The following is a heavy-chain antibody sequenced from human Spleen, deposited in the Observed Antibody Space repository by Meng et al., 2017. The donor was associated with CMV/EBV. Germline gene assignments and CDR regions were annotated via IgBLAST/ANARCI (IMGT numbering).Heavy chain of an antibody. CDR3: AKDQPNRLLYYYYGMDV. D-gene: IGHD2-2*01. CDR2: IKSETDGGTT. Sequence: GESLKISCAASGFTFTNAWMSWVRQAPGKGLEWVGRIKSETDGGTTDYAAPVKRRFTISRDDSKNTLYLQMNSLRAEDTAVYYCAKDQPNRLLYYYYGMDVWGQGTTVTVSS. CDR1: GFTFTNAW. J-gene: IGHJ6*02. V-gene: IGHV3-15*01.